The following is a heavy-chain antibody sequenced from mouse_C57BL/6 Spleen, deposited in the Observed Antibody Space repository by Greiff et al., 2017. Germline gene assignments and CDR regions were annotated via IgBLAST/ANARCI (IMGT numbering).Heavy chain of an antibody. V-gene: IGHV1-80*01. CDR1: GYAFSSYW. D-gene: IGHD2-10*02. CDR2: IYPGDGDT. J-gene: IGHJ2*01. Sequence: QVQLQQSGAELVKPGASVKISCKASGYAFSSYWMNWVKQRPGKGLEWIGQIYPGDGDTNYNGKFKGKATLTADKSSTTANMQLSSLTSKYAAVYFCAIRYCNYLFDYWGQVTTLTVSS. CDR3: AIRYCNYLFDY.